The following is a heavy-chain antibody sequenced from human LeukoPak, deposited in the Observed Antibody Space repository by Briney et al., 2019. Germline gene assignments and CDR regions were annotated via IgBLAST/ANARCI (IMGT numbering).Heavy chain of an antibody. CDR2: IYPGDSDT. Sequence: GESLKISCKGSGYTFTSYWIAWVRQMPGKGLEWMGIIYPGDSDTRYSPSFQGQVTISADKSITTAYLQWSSLRASDTAMYYCARLYYYDTSGYPHNWFDPWGQGTLATVSS. J-gene: IGHJ5*02. D-gene: IGHD3-22*01. CDR3: ARLYYYDTSGYPHNWFDP. V-gene: IGHV5-51*01. CDR1: GYTFTSYW.